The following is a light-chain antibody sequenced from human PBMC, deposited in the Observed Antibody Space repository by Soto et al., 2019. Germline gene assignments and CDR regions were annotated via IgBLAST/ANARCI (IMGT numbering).Light chain of an antibody. CDR3: AAWDDSLSGRV. Sequence: QSVLTQPPSASGTPGQRVTISCSGSRSNIGSNYVYWYQQIQGRAPKLLIYTNNQRPSGVPDRFSDSKSGTSASLAISGLRSEDEADYYCAAWDDSLSGRVFGGGTKLTVL. V-gene: IGLV1-47*01. CDR2: TNN. J-gene: IGLJ2*01. CDR1: RSNIGSNY.